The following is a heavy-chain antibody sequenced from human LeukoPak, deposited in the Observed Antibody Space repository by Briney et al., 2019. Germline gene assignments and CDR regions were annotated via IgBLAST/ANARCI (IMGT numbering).Heavy chain of an antibody. V-gene: IGHV3-21*01. CDR2: ISSSSSYI. J-gene: IGHJ4*02. D-gene: IGHD3-9*01. Sequence: GGSLRLSCAASGFTSSSYSMNWVRQAPGKGLEWVSSISSSSSYIYYADSVKGRFTISRDNAKNSLYLQMNSLRAEDTAVYYCARDPEWYYDILTGPYFDYWGQGTLVTVSS. CDR3: ARDPEWYYDILTGPYFDY. CDR1: GFTSSSYS.